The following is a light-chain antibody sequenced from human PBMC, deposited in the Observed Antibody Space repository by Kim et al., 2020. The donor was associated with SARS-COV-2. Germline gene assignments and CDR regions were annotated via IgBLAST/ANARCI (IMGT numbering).Light chain of an antibody. Sequence: EIVMTQSPATLSVSPGERATLSCRASQSVSSNLAWYQQKPGQAPRLLIYGASIRATGIPARFSGNGSGTEFTLTISILQSEDFAVYYCQQYNNWPGTFGQGTKLEI. CDR1: QSVSSN. CDR2: GAS. J-gene: IGKJ2*01. CDR3: QQYNNWPGT. V-gene: IGKV3D-15*03.